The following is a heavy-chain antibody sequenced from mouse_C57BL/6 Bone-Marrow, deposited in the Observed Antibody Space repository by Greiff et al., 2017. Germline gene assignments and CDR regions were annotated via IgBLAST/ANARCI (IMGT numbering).Heavy chain of an antibody. Sequence: EVKLMESGGGLVKPGGSLKLSCAASGFTFSDYGMHWVRQAPEKGLEWVAYISSGSSTIYYADTVKGRFTISRDNAKNTLFLQMTSLRSEDTAMCYCTIYSIYEFDYWGQGTLLTVSA. CDR2: ISSGSSTI. V-gene: IGHV5-17*01. CDR1: GFTFSDYG. J-gene: IGHJ3*01. D-gene: IGHD2-5*01. CDR3: TIYSIYEFDY.